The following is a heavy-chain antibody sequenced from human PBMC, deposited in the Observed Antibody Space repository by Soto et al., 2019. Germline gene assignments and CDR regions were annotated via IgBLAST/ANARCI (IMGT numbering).Heavy chain of an antibody. CDR1: GYTFTSYG. CDR2: IDVNT. Sequence: QGQLVQSGAEVKQPGASVKVSCKGSGYTFTSYGISWVRQAPGQGLEWMGWIDVNTNYAQKFQGRVTMTTDTSTSTAYLELRSLRSDDTAVYYCARESMSYDYSNLRYWGQGTQVTVSS. J-gene: IGHJ4*02. CDR3: ARESMSYDYSNLRY. D-gene: IGHD4-4*01. V-gene: IGHV1-18*04.